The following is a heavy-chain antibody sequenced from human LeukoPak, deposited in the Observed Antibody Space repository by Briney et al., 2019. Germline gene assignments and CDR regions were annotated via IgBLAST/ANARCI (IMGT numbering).Heavy chain of an antibody. CDR1: GFTFSSFA. CDR3: ARDFLAAAGTIAY. V-gene: IGHV3-23*01. J-gene: IGHJ4*02. D-gene: IGHD6-13*01. CDR2: ISGSGGGT. Sequence: GGSLRLSCAASGFTFSSFAMTWVRQTPGKGLEWVSAISGSGGGTYYTDSVKGRFTISRDNSKNTLYLQMNSLRAEDTAVYYCARDFLAAAGTIAYWGQGTLVTVSS.